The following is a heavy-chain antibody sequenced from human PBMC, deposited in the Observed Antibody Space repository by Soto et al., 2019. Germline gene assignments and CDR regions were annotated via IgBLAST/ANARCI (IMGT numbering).Heavy chain of an antibody. CDR1: GFTFSSYE. Sequence: EVQVVESGGGLVQPGGSLRLSCAASGFTFSSYEMNWVRQAPGKGLEWVSYISSSGSDRYYADSVRGRFTISRGNAKNSLYLQMNSLRVEDTGVYYCARAPANYYYYGMDVWGQGTTVTVSS. V-gene: IGHV3-48*03. J-gene: IGHJ6*02. CDR3: ARAPANYYYYGMDV. CDR2: ISSSGSDR.